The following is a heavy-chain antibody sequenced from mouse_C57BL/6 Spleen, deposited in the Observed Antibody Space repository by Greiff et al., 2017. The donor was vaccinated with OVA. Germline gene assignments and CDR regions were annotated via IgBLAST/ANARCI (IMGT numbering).Heavy chain of an antibody. Sequence: EVQLQESGGGLVKPGGSLKLSCAASGFTFSSYTMSWVRQTPEKRLEWVATISGGGGNTYYPDSVKGRFTISRDNAKNTLYLQMSSLRSEDTALYYCARQTTVVEGGYFDVWGTGTTVTVSS. CDR2: ISGGGGNT. CDR3: ARQTTVVEGGYFDV. CDR1: GFTFSSYT. V-gene: IGHV5-9*01. D-gene: IGHD1-1*01. J-gene: IGHJ1*03.